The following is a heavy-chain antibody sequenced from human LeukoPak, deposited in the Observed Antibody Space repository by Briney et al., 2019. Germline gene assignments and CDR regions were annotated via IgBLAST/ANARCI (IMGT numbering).Heavy chain of an antibody. CDR1: GGSITTDH. CDR3: ARKNDFEI. V-gene: IGHV4-59*01. J-gene: IGHJ3*02. Sequence: SETLSLTCTVSGGSITTDHWNWIRQPPGKGLEWIGCIYYSGRTYYNPSPESRVTISVDMSKSQFFLRLTSVTAADTALYYCARKNDFEIWGQGTLVTVSS. D-gene: IGHD2/OR15-2a*01. CDR2: IYYSGRT.